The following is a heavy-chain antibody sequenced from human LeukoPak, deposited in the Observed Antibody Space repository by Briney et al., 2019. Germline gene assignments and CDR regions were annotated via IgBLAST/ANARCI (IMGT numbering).Heavy chain of an antibody. CDR3: ARASPGAIFYYGIDV. CDR1: GGSIRTSY. J-gene: IGHJ6*02. CDR2: TYNSGST. V-gene: IGHV4-59*01. D-gene: IGHD3-9*01. Sequence: SETLSLTCTVSGGSIRTSYWSWIRQPPGKGLEWIGCTYNSGSTKYNPSLNSRVTISEDTSKNQFSLRMSSVTAADTAVYYCARASPGAIFYYGIDVWGQGTTVTVSS.